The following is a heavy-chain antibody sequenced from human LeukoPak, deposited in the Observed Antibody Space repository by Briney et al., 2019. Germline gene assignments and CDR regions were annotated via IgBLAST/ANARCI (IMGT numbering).Heavy chain of an antibody. CDR2: IYHTGSA. CDR3: AREVNWFDP. CDR1: GYSISSNYY. J-gene: IGHJ5*02. Sequence: SETLSLTCSVSGYSISSNYYWGWIRQPPGKGLEWIGNIYHTGSAFYKASLKSRVTISVDTSKNQISLKLRSVTAADTAVYYCAREVNWFDPWGQGTLVTVSS. V-gene: IGHV4-38-2*02.